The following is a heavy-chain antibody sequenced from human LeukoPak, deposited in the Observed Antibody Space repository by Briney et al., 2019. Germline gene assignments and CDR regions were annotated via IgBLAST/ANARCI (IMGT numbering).Heavy chain of an antibody. V-gene: IGHV5-51*01. D-gene: IGHD3-10*01. CDR2: IYPGDSDT. CDR3: ASLALTMVRGELFRGYYYYYMDV. CDR1: GYSFTSYW. Sequence: GESLKISCKGSGYSFTSYWIGWVRQMPGKGLEWMGIIYPGDSDTRYSPSFQGQVTISADQSISTAYLQWSSLRAEDTAVYYCASLALTMVRGELFRGYYYYYMDVWGKGTTVTVSS. J-gene: IGHJ6*03.